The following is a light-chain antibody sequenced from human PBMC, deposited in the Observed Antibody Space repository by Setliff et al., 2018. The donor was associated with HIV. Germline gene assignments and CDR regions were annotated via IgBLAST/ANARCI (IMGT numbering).Light chain of an antibody. CDR1: QGIGNF. CDR2: GAF. V-gene: IGKV1-27*01. CDR3: QHFKSAPVT. Sequence: DIQMTQSPSSLSAPVEDRVTITCRASQGIGNFLAWYQQKPGKVPKLLIYGAFSLQSGVPSRFSGSGSGTDFTLIISSLQPEDVATYYCQHFKSAPVTFGQGTKVDIK. J-gene: IGKJ1*01.